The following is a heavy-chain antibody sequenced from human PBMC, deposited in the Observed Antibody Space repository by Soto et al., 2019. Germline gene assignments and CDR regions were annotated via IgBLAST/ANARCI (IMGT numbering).Heavy chain of an antibody. CDR3: AKDRVIVATIFDY. J-gene: IGHJ4*02. D-gene: IGHD5-12*01. CDR2: ISGSGTST. CDR1: GFTFSSYA. V-gene: IGHV3-23*01. Sequence: PGGSLRLSCAASGFTFSSYAMGWVRQAPGKGLEWVSAISGSGTSTYYADSVKGRFTISRDNSKNTLYVQMNSLRAEDTAVYYCAKDRVIVATIFDYWGQGTLVTVSS.